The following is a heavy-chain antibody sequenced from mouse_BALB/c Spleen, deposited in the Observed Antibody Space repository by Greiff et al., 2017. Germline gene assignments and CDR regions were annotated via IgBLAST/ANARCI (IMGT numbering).Heavy chain of an antibody. V-gene: IGHV1-82*01. D-gene: IGHD2-1*01. CDR2: IYPGDGDT. J-gene: IGHJ4*01. CDR1: GYAFSSSW. Sequence: VQLQQSGPELVKPGASVKISCKASGYAFSSSWMNWVKQRPGQGLEWIGRIYPGDGDTNYNGKFKGKATLTADKSSSTAYMQLSSLTSVDSAVYFCSRGGIYYGKGDDAMDYWGQGTSVTVSS. CDR3: SRGGIYYGKGDDAMDY.